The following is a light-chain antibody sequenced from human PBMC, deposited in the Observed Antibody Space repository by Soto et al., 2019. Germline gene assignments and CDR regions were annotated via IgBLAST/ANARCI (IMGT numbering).Light chain of an antibody. Sequence: EIALTQSPAILSLSPGERATLSCRASQSVSTYLAWYQQKPGQAPRLLIYDTFNRATGIPARFSGSGSGTDFTLTISSLEPEDLAVYYCVQRNDWPWTSGQGTKVEI. V-gene: IGKV3-11*01. CDR2: DTF. CDR3: VQRNDWPWT. J-gene: IGKJ1*01. CDR1: QSVSTY.